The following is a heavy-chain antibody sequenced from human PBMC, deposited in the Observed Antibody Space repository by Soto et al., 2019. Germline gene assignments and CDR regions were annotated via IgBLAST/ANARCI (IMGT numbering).Heavy chain of an antibody. CDR1: GFTFSSYA. CDR3: RIHLAYGDYEDY. Sequence: EVQLLESGGGLVQPGGSLRLSCAASGFTFSSYAMSWVRQAPGKGLEWVSAISGSGGSTYYADSVKGRFTISRDNSITTLYLQMNSLRAADRAVYCCRIHLAYGDYEDYWGQGALVGVSS. J-gene: IGHJ4*02. D-gene: IGHD4-17*01. V-gene: IGHV3-23*01. CDR2: ISGSGGST.